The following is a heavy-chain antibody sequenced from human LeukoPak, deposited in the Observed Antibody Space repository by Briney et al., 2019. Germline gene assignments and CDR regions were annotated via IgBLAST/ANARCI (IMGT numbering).Heavy chain of an antibody. CDR3: ARDGVGTYDY. D-gene: IGHD1-26*01. CDR1: GYTFTDYY. J-gene: IGHJ4*02. CDR2: INPNNGDT. Sequence: GASVKVSCKASGYTFTDYYIHWLRQAPGQGLEWMGGINPNNGDTNYAQKFQGSVTMTRDTSISTAYMELSTLTSDDTAVYYCARDGVGTYDYWGQGSLVTVSS. V-gene: IGHV1-2*02.